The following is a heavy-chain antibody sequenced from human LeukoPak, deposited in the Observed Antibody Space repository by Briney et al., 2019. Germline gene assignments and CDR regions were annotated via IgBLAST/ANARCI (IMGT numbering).Heavy chain of an antibody. D-gene: IGHD2-2*03. Sequence: PGGSLRLSCEASGFAFSFFAMSWLRQAPGKGLEWVSTINANSGTRSYAASVRGRFTISRDNSKNTLYLQLNTLRADDTAVYFCAKMSGDCSSASCSSFDYWGQGTLVTVSS. CDR3: AKMSGDCSSASCSSFDY. J-gene: IGHJ4*02. CDR2: INANSGTR. CDR1: GFAFSFFA. V-gene: IGHV3-23*01.